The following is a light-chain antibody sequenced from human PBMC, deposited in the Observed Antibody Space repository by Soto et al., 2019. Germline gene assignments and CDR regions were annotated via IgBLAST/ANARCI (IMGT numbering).Light chain of an antibody. CDR2: GTD. CDR3: GPYFSRGILM. CDR1: TGAVTKCYS. J-gene: IGLJ3*02. Sequence: QAVVTQDPSSSVSPGQTVTITWGWTTGAVTKCYSPSWYQQTPGQAPITLVYGTDIRSSGVPARSSGSMFGNKAALTISGYQAEGDADYYCGPYFSRGILMFGGGTKLTVL. V-gene: IGLV8-61*01.